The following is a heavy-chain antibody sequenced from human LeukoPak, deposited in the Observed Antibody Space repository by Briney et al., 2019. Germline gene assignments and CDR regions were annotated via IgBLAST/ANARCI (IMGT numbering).Heavy chain of an antibody. J-gene: IGHJ4*02. CDR3: VRDNWSLDY. Sequence: GGSLRLSSAASGFTFSDFFMDWVRQAPGKGLEWVVRIKKKPDGYTTEFAASVKGRFTTSRDDAKISLYLQMNSLKAEETAVYYCVRDNWSLDYWGQGTLVTVSS. D-gene: IGHD1-20*01. CDR1: GFTFSDFF. CDR2: IKKKPDGYTT. V-gene: IGHV3-72*01.